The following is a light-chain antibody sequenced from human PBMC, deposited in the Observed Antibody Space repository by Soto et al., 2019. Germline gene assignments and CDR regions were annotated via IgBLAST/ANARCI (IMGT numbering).Light chain of an antibody. Sequence: EIGMTQAPTTLPVSSGERATLSCRCSQSVSSNLVWYQQRPGHAPRLLIYGASTRATGTPARFSGSGSGTEFTLTISSLQSEDFAVYYCQQYNHWWTFGQGTKVDIK. J-gene: IGKJ1*01. V-gene: IGKV3-15*01. CDR1: QSVSSN. CDR3: QQYNHWWT. CDR2: GAS.